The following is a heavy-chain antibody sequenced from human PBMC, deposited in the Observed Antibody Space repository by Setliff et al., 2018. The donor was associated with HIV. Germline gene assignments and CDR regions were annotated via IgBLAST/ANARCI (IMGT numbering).Heavy chain of an antibody. CDR3: ARLGSGWSDSYYYAMDV. CDR2: ISPNFGHT. V-gene: IGHV1-18*01. CDR1: GYTFTNFG. D-gene: IGHD6-19*01. Sequence: WASVKVSCKTSGYTFTNFGISWVRQAPGHGLEWMGWISPNFGHTNYAQNFHGRITLTVDTSTSRAYMELRSLRSDDTAVYFCARLGSGWSDSYYYAMDVWGQGTTVTVSS. J-gene: IGHJ6*02.